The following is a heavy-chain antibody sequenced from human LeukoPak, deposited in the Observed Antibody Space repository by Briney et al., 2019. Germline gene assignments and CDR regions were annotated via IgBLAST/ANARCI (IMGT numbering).Heavy chain of an antibody. D-gene: IGHD3-3*01. CDR1: GGIFSSDV. CDR3: ARAGRRLFGVLIPLSFDY. V-gene: IGHV1-69*05. Sequence: PGASVKVSCKASGGIFSSDVFSWVRQAPGQGLEWMGGIIPLFATPSYAQKFLGRVTMTRDMSTSTVYMELSSLRSDDTAVYYCARAGRRLFGVLIPLSFDYWGQGTPVTVSS. J-gene: IGHJ4*02. CDR2: IIPLFATP.